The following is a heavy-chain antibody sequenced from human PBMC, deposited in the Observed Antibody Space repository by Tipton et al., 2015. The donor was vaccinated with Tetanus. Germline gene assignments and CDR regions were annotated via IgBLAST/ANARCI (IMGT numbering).Heavy chain of an antibody. D-gene: IGHD3-10*01. CDR3: ARKKRDYYDSRGYYSDY. Sequence: SLRLSCAASGFTFNTYWMSWVRQAPGKGLEWVGNIKQDGSEKYYVDSVKGRFTISRDNAKNSLYLQMNSLRAEDTAVYYCARKKRDYYDSRGYYSDYWGQGTLVTVSS. J-gene: IGHJ4*02. CDR1: GFTFNTYW. V-gene: IGHV3-7*01. CDR2: IKQDGSEK.